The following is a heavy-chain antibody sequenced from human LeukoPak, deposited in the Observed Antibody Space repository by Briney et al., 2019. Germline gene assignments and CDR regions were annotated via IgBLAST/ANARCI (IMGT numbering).Heavy chain of an antibody. D-gene: IGHD3-3*01. J-gene: IGHJ4*02. CDR3: ASRFGLI. V-gene: IGHV3-11*03. Sequence: GGSLRLSCAASGSSFSDYYMSWVRQAPGKGLEWVSDISTSSTYTNYADSVKGRFTISRDNAENSLYLQMNSLRAEDTAVYYCASRFGLIWGQGTLVTVSS. CDR1: GSSFSDYY. CDR2: ISTSSTYT.